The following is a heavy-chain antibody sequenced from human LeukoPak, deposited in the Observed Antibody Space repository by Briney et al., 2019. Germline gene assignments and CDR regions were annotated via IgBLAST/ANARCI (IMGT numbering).Heavy chain of an antibody. J-gene: IGHJ5*02. CDR2: ISGSGGST. D-gene: IGHD2-15*01. CDR3: AKAGPHIVVVVAATRHTNWFDP. Sequence: GGSLRLSCAASGFTFSSYGMSWVRQAPGKGLEWVSAISGSGGSTYYADSVKGRFTISRDNSKNTLYLQMNSLRAEDTAVYYCAKAGPHIVVVVAATRHTNWFDPWGQGTLVTVSS. CDR1: GFTFSSYG. V-gene: IGHV3-23*01.